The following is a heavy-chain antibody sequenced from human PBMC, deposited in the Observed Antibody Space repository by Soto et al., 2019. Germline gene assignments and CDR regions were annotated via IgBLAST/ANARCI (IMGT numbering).Heavy chain of an antibody. V-gene: IGHV1-18*01. J-gene: IGHJ4*02. D-gene: IGHD6-13*01. CDR3: ARDAAAGLNDY. Sequence: ASVKVSCKASGYTFTSYGISWVRLAPGQGLEWMGWISAYNGNTKYAQKFQGRVTMTTDTSTSTAYMEVRSLRSDDTAVYYCARDAAAGLNDYWGQGTLVTVSS. CDR1: GYTFTSYG. CDR2: ISAYNGNT.